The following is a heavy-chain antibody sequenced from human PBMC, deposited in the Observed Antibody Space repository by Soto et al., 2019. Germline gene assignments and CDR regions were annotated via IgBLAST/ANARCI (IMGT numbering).Heavy chain of an antibody. CDR3: ARAQVALAGTPDY. V-gene: IGHV1-18*03. D-gene: IGHD6-19*01. CDR2: ISAYNGNT. Sequence: QVQLVQSGAEVKKPGASVKVSCKASGYTFTSYGISWVRQAPGQGLEWMGWISAYNGNTNYAQKLPGRATMTTDKSTSTAYMEQRSLRSDGMAVYDWARAQVALAGTPDYWGQGTLVTVSS. CDR1: GYTFTSYG. J-gene: IGHJ4*02.